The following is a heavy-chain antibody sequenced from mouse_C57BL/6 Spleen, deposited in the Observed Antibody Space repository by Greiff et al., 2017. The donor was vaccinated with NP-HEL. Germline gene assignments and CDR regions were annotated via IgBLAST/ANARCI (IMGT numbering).Heavy chain of an antibody. J-gene: IGHJ4*01. CDR2: INPNNGGT. CDR3: ARCPYYYGSSPLMDY. CDR1: GYTFTDYY. Sequence: EVQLQQSGPELVKPGASVKISCKASGYTFTDYYMNWVKQSHGKSLEWIGDINPNNGGTSYNQKFKGKATLTVDKSSSTAYMELRSLTSEDSAVYYCARCPYYYGSSPLMDYWGQGTSVTVSS. D-gene: IGHD1-1*01. V-gene: IGHV1-26*01.